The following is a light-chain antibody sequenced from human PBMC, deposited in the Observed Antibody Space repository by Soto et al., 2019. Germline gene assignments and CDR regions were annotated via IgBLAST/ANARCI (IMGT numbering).Light chain of an antibody. CDR2: GAS. CDR3: QQSYSYTRM. V-gene: IGKV1-39*01. J-gene: IGKJ1*01. CDR1: QYISTY. Sequence: DIQMTQSPSSLSAFVGDRVTITCRASQYISTYLNWYQQKPGKAPKVLIYGASSLQSGVPTRFSGSGSGTDFTLTISSLQPEDSATYYCQQSYSYTRMFGQGTKVDIK.